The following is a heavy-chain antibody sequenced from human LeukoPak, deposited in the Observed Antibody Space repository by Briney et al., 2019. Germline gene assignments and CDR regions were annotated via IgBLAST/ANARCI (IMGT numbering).Heavy chain of an antibody. V-gene: IGHV3-33*01. J-gene: IGHJ4*02. CDR2: IWYDGSNK. CDR1: GFTFSSYG. CDR3: ARDSYVWGSYRYTGLNY. Sequence: GRSLSLSCAASGFTFSSYGMHWVREAPGKGREGGAVIWYDGSNKYYADTVKGRFTISRDNSKNTLYLQMNSVIAEDTAVYYCARDSYVWGSYRYTGLNYWGQGTLVTVSS. D-gene: IGHD3-16*02.